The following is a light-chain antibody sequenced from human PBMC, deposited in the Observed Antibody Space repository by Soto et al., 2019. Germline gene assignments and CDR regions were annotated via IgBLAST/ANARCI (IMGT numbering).Light chain of an antibody. V-gene: IGKV3-20*01. CDR1: QSLRSSS. Sequence: EIVLTQSPGTLSVSPGERATLSCRASQSLRSSSLAWYQQRLSQAPRLLIYGASRRATGIPDRFSGSGSGTDFTLTISRLEPEDFAVYYCQQYGSSPLTFGGGTKVEIK. J-gene: IGKJ4*01. CDR3: QQYGSSPLT. CDR2: GAS.